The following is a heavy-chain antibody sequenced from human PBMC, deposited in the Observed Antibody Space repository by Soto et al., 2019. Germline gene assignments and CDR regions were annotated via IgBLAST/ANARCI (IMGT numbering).Heavy chain of an antibody. CDR1: GYTFTGYY. J-gene: IGHJ3*02. CDR3: VRRNGYSYGADAFDI. V-gene: IGHV1-2*04. D-gene: IGHD5-18*01. CDR2: INPNSGGT. Sequence: QVQLVQSGAEVKKPGASVKVSCKASGYTFTGYYMHWVRQAPGQGLEWMGWINPNSGGTNYAQKFQGWVTMTRDTSISTAYMELSRLRSDDTAVYYCVRRNGYSYGADAFDIWGQGTMVTVSS.